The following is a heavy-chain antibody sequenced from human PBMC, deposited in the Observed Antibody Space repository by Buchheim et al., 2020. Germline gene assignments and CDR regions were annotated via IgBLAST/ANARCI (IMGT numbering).Heavy chain of an antibody. CDR3: ARLQDDYGDFYYMGV. V-gene: IGHV4-39*01. D-gene: IGHD4-17*01. CDR2: ISYSGST. CDR1: GGSVSSSSYY. J-gene: IGHJ6*03. Sequence: QLQLQESGPGLVKPSETLPLTCTVSGGSVSSSSYYWGWVRQPPEKGLEWIGSISYSGSTYYNPSLKSRVSISVDTSKNQFSLRLSSVTAADTAVYYCARLQDDYGDFYYMGVWGEGTT.